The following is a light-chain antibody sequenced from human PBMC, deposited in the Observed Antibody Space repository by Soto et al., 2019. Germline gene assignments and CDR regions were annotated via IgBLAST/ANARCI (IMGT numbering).Light chain of an antibody. CDR2: HNS. V-gene: IGLV1-40*01. CDR1: SSNIGAGYD. J-gene: IGLJ1*01. CDR3: QSYDSGLSAFYV. Sequence: QSVLRHPPSVSWAPGDRVTISCTGSSSNIGAGYDVHWYQQLPGTAPKLLIYHNSDRPSGVPDRFSGSKSGTSASLAITGLQAEDEADYYCQSYDSGLSAFYVFGTGTKVTVL.